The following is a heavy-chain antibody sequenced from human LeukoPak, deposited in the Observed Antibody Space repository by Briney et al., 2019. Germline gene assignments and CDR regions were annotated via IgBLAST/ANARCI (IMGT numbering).Heavy chain of an antibody. D-gene: IGHD3-10*01. Sequence: GGSLRLSCAASGFTFSSYGMHWVRQAPGKGLEWVAVISYDGSNKYYADSVKGRFTISRDNSKNTLYLQMNSLRAEDTAVYYCAKDPLPLLWFGEPPDYWGQGTLVTVSS. J-gene: IGHJ4*02. CDR2: ISYDGSNK. V-gene: IGHV3-30*18. CDR3: AKDPLPLLWFGEPPDY. CDR1: GFTFSSYG.